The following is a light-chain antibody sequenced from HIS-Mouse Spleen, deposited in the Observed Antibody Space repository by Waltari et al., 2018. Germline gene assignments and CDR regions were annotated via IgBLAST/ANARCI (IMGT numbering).Light chain of an antibody. V-gene: IGLV2-14*03. CDR1: SSDVGGYNY. J-gene: IGLJ2*01. Sequence: QPASVSGSPGQSITISCTGTSSDVGGYNYVSWYQQHPGKAPKLMIYDVSNRPSWVSNRFSGSKSGKTASLTISGLQAEDDADYYCSSYTSSSTLVFGGGTKLTVL. CDR2: DVS. CDR3: SSYTSSSTLV.